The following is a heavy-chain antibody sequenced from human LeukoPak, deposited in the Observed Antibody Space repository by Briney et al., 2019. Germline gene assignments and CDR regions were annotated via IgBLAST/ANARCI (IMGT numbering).Heavy chain of an antibody. D-gene: IGHD6-19*01. Sequence: GGSLRLSCAASGFTFSSYWMSWVRQAPGKGLEWVSAISGSGGSTYYADSVKGRFTISRDNSKNTLYLQMNSLRAEDTAVYYCASTRGGQWLANDYWGQGTLVTVSS. CDR1: GFTFSSYW. V-gene: IGHV3-23*01. CDR3: ASTRGGQWLANDY. J-gene: IGHJ4*02. CDR2: ISGSGGST.